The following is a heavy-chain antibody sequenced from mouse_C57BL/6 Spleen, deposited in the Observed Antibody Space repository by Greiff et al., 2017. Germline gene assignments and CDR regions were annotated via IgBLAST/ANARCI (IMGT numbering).Heavy chain of an antibody. Sequence: VQLKQSGPGMVQPSQSLSLTCTVTGYSITSGYDWHWIRPFPGNKLELMGYISYSGSTNYNPSLKSRISITHDTSKNHFFLKLNSVTTEDTATYYCAREGLLRWYFDVWGTGTTVTVSS. D-gene: IGHD1-1*01. V-gene: IGHV3-1*01. J-gene: IGHJ1*03. CDR3: AREGLLRWYFDV. CDR1: GYSITSGYD. CDR2: ISYSGST.